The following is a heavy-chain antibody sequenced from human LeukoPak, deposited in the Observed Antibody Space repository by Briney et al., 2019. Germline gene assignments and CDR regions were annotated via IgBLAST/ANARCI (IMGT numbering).Heavy chain of an antibody. D-gene: IGHD3-10*01. CDR1: GGSISSSSYY. V-gene: IGHV4-39*07. J-gene: IGHJ6*03. CDR2: IYYSGST. CDR3: ARASYGSGSYSYYYYYYMDV. Sequence: SETLSLTCTVSGGSISSSSYYWGWIRQPPGTGLEWIGSIYYSGSTYYNPSLKSRVTISVDTSKNQFSLKLSSVTAADTAVYYCARASYGSGSYSYYYYYYMDVWGKGTTVTVSS.